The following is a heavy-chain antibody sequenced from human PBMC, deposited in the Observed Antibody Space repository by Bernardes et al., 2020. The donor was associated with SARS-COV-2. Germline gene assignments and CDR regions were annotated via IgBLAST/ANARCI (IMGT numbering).Heavy chain of an antibody. Sequence: ASVKVSCKASGYSFTNYYVSWVRQAPGQGLEWVGLISTNHGDTEYAQKVQGRVTLTTDTSTSTAYMELRSLRSEDTAVYYCARVDYDERRMFDYWGQGSLVTVSS. D-gene: IGHD4-17*01. CDR2: ISTNHGDT. V-gene: IGHV1-18*01. J-gene: IGHJ4*02. CDR3: ARVDYDERRMFDY. CDR1: GYSFTNYY.